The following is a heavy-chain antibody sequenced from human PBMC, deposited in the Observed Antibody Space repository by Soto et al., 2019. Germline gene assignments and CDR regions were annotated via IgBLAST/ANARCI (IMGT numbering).Heavy chain of an antibody. Sequence: EVQLVESGGGLVKPGGSLRLSCAASGFTFSTFSMNWLRQAPGKGLEWVASISSSSAYIYYADSVKGRFTDSRDNAKNSLHLQMNSLRGEDTAMYFCARDMRAVVGVADYWGQGTLVSVSS. D-gene: IGHD1-26*01. CDR2: ISSSSAYI. V-gene: IGHV3-21*01. CDR1: GFTFSTFS. CDR3: ARDMRAVVGVADY. J-gene: IGHJ4*02.